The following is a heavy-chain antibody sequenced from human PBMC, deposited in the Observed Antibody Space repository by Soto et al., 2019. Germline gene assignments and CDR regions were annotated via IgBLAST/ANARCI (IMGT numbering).Heavy chain of an antibody. J-gene: IGHJ5*02. CDR1: GGSFSGYY. Sequence: PSETLSLTCAVYGGSFSGYYWSWIRQPPGKGLEWIGEINHSGSTNYNPSLKSRVTISVDTSKNQFSLKLSSVTAADTAVYYCARRPGWLVTSNWFDPWGQGTLVTVS. V-gene: IGHV4-34*01. CDR3: ARRPGWLVTSNWFDP. D-gene: IGHD6-19*01. CDR2: INHSGST.